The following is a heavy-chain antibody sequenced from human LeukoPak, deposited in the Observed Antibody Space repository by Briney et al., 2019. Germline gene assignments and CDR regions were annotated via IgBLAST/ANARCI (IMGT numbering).Heavy chain of an antibody. CDR3: ARRPMYSSGGMDV. V-gene: IGHV5-51*01. J-gene: IGHJ6*04. CDR2: IYPGDSDT. D-gene: IGHD6-19*01. CDR1: GYSFTSYW. Sequence: GESLKISCKGSGYSFTSYWIGWVRQMPGKGLEWMGIIYPGDSDTRYSPSFQGQVTISADKSICTAYLQWSSLKASDTAMYYCARRPMYSSGGMDVWGKGTTVTVSS.